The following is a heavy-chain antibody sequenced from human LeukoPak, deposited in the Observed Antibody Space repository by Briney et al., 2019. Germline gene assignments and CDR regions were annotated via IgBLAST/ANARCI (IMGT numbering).Heavy chain of an antibody. Sequence: PGGSLRLYCAASGFTFSSYAMHWVRQAPGKGLEWVAVISYDGSNKYYADSVKGRFTISRDNSKNTLYLQMNSLRAEDTAVYYCARVGAPCSGGSCYRYYGMDVWGQGTTVTVSS. CDR1: GFTFSSYA. CDR2: ISYDGSNK. V-gene: IGHV3-30-3*01. CDR3: ARVGAPCSGGSCYRYYGMDV. D-gene: IGHD2-15*01. J-gene: IGHJ6*02.